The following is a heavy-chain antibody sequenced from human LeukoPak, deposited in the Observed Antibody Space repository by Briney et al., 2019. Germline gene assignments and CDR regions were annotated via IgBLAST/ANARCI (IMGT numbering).Heavy chain of an antibody. Sequence: TGGSLRLSCAASGFTFSSYSMNWVRQAPGKGLEWVSYISSSSSTIYYADSVKGRFTISRDNAKNSLYLQMNSLRAEDTAVYYCARGAYSSGWAYFDHWGQGTLVTVSS. V-gene: IGHV3-48*04. D-gene: IGHD6-19*01. J-gene: IGHJ4*02. CDR2: ISSSSSTI. CDR1: GFTFSSYS. CDR3: ARGAYSSGWAYFDH.